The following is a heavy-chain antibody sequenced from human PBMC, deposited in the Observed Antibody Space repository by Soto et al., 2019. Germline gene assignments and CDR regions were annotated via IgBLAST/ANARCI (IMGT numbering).Heavy chain of an antibody. J-gene: IGHJ4*02. CDR1: GYTFTGYY. D-gene: IGHD6-19*01. CDR2: INPNSGGT. V-gene: IGHV1-2*02. CDR3: ARVQTAGWYGDC. Sequence: QVPLVQSGAEVKKPGASVKVSCKASGYTFTGYYIHWVRQAPGQGLEWMGWINPNSGGTNYAQKFQGRVTMTRDTSISTAYMELRRLISDDTAVYYCARVQTAGWYGDCWGQGTLVTVSS.